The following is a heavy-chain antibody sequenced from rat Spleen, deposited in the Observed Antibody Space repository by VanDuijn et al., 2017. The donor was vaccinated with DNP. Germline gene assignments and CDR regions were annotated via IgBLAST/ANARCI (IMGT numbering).Heavy chain of an antibody. CDR3: ARDYYGSSFVY. CDR2: MWSGGST. D-gene: IGHD1-2*01. Sequence: QVQLKESGPGLVQPSRTLSLTCTVSGFSLTNYGVSWVRQPPGKGLEWVGAMWSGGSTDYNSALKSRLSISSDTSKSQVFLKMNSLQTEDTAIYFCARDYYGSSFVYWGQGTLVTVSS. J-gene: IGHJ3*01. V-gene: IGHV2-15*01. CDR1: GFSLTNYG.